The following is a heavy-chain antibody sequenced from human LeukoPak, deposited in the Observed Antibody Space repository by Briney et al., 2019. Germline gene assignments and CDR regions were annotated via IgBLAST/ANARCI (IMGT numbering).Heavy chain of an antibody. Sequence: GGSLRLSCAASGFTFSSHAMSWVRQAPGKGLEWVSAISGSGGSTYYADSVKGRFTISRDNSKNTLYLQMNSLRAEDTAVYYCAKCGGTGSYYEGFDYWGQGTLVTVSS. CDR2: ISGSGGST. J-gene: IGHJ4*02. CDR1: GFTFSSHA. V-gene: IGHV3-23*01. CDR3: AKCGGTGSYYEGFDY. D-gene: IGHD3-10*01.